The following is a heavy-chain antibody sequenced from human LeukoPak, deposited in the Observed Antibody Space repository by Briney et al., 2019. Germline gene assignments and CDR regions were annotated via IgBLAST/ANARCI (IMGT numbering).Heavy chain of an antibody. CDR1: GFTFSGDW. D-gene: IGHD6-6*01. CDR2: IKQDGSEK. Sequence: PGGSLRLSSAASGFTFSGDWMGWVRQGPGEGLGWGVNIKQDGSEKYYVDSVKGRFTIYRDSAKNSLYLQMNTLRAEATAVYYCAKGGSSSSPYYYYYMDVWGKGTTVTVSS. J-gene: IGHJ6*03. CDR3: AKGGSSSSPYYYYYMDV. V-gene: IGHV3-7*03.